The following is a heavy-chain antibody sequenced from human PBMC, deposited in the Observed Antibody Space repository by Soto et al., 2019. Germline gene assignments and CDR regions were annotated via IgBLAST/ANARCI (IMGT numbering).Heavy chain of an antibody. CDR2: INHSGST. CDR3: ARGRSLQVGYYYYMDV. J-gene: IGHJ6*03. CDR1: CGSFSGYY. Sequence: PSETLSLTCAVYCGSFSGYYWSWIRQPPGKGLEWIGEINHSGSTNYNPSLKSRVTISVDTSKNQFSLKLSSVTAADTAVYYCARGRSLQVGYYYYMDVWGKGTTVTVSS. V-gene: IGHV4-34*01.